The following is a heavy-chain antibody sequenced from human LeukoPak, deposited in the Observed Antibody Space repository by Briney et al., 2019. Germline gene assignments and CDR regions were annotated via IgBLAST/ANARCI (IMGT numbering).Heavy chain of an antibody. Sequence: KPSQTLSLTCTVSRDSVNSGGSYWSWVRQRPGEGLEWIGYISNSGTTFYNPSLKSRPSISRDTSKNQFSLSLKSVTAADTAVYFCARVEWESYYFDFWGQRTLVTVSS. D-gene: IGHD1-26*01. CDR1: RDSVNSGGSY. CDR3: ARVEWESYYFDF. J-gene: IGHJ4*02. V-gene: IGHV4-31*03. CDR2: ISNSGTT.